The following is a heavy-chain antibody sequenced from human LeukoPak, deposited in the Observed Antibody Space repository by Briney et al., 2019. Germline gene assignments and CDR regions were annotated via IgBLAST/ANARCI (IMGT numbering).Heavy chain of an antibody. CDR3: ARASYYYDTTGLGAVDI. J-gene: IGHJ3*02. CDR1: GFTFNDHA. D-gene: IGHD3-22*01. V-gene: IGHV3-9*01. Sequence: GRSLGLSCAASGFTFNDHAMYWVRQAPGKGLEWVSGINWNSDNIGYADSVRGRFTISRDDAKNSLFLQMNSLRVEDTALYYCARASYYYDTTGLGAVDIWGQGTMVTVSS. CDR2: INWNSDNI.